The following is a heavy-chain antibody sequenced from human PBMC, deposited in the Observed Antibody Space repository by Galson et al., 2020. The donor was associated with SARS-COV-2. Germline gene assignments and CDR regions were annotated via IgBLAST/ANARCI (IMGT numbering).Heavy chain of an antibody. J-gene: IGHJ4*02. CDR3: GRVPLYDTSGYYGDS. Sequence: GGSLRLSCAASGFTFRSYGMHWVRQAPGKGLEQLAVIWYDGSNKYYADSVKGGFTISRDDSKNTLYLEMNSLRAEDTAVYYCGRVPLYDTSGYYGDSWGQGTLVTVSS. D-gene: IGHD3-22*01. CDR1: GFTFRSYG. V-gene: IGHV3-33*01. CDR2: IWYDGSNK.